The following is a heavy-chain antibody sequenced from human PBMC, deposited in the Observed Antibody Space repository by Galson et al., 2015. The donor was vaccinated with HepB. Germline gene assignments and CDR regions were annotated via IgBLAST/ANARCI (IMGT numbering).Heavy chain of an antibody. D-gene: IGHD2-2*01. CDR1: GYSFTSYW. V-gene: IGHV5-51*01. Sequence: QSGAEVKKPGESLKTSCTGSGYSFTSYWIGWVRQMPGKGLEWMGIIYPGDSDTRYSPSFQGQVTISADKSISTAYLQWSSLKASDTAMYYCARGYCSSTSCYFAEYFQHWGQGTLVTVSS. CDR2: IYPGDSDT. CDR3: ARGYCSSTSCYFAEYFQH. J-gene: IGHJ1*01.